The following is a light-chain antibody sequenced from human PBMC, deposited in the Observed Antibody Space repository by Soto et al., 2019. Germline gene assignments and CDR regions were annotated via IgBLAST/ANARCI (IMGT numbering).Light chain of an antibody. CDR3: MQALQTPWT. CDR1: QSLLHSNGYNY. V-gene: IGKV2-28*01. CDR2: LGS. J-gene: IGKJ1*01. Sequence: DMFMTQSTLSLPVTPGEPASISCRSSQSLLHSNGYNYLDWYLQKPGQSPQLLIYLGSNRASGVPDRFSGSGSGTDFTLKISRVEAEDVGVYYCMQALQTPWTLGQGTKLDIK.